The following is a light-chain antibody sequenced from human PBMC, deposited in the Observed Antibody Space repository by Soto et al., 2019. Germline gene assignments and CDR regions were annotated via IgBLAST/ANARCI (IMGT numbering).Light chain of an antibody. V-gene: IGKV4-1*01. J-gene: IGKJ2*01. CDR1: QSVLYSSNNKNY. CDR3: QQYYSTPRA. Sequence: DIVMTQSPDSLAVSLGERATINCKSSQSVLYSSNNKNYLAWYQQKPGQPPKLLIYWASTRESGVPDRFSGSGSGTDFPLTISSLHAEDVAVYYCQQYYSTPRAFGQGTKLEIK. CDR2: WAS.